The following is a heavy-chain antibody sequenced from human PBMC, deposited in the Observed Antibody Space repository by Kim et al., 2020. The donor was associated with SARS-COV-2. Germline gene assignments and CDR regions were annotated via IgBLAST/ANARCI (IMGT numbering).Heavy chain of an antibody. V-gene: IGHV3-11*06. D-gene: IGHD6-19*01. J-gene: IGHJ6*02. Sequence: SVKGRFTISRDNAKNSLYLQMNSLRAEDTAVYYCARVSGWTSNYYYGMDVWGQGTTVTVSS. CDR3: ARVSGWTSNYYYGMDV.